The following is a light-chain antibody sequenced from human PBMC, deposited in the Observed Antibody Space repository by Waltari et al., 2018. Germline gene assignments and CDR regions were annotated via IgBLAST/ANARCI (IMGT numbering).Light chain of an antibody. J-gene: IGLJ2*01. CDR1: TSDVVGYNY. CDR2: DVS. Sequence: QSALTQPRPVSGSPGQSVTISCTGTTSDVVGYNYVSWYQQHPGKAPKLMIYDVSKRPSGVPLRFSGSKAGNTASLTISVLQAEDEDDYYCCSYAGSVVFGGGTKLTVL. CDR3: CSYAGSVV. V-gene: IGLV2-11*01.